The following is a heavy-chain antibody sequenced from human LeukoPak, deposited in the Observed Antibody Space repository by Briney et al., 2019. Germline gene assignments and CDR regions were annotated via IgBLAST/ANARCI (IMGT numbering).Heavy chain of an antibody. CDR2: IRRRGLGGTA. J-gene: IGHJ4*02. D-gene: IGHD6-13*01. CDR1: GFTFGDYA. V-gene: IGHV3-49*03. CDR3: AREWQGGIAAAGTRIEGDY. Sequence: PGGSLRLSCRASGFTFGDYAMTWIRQAPGKGLEWVGFIRRRGLGGTADYAASVKGRFAISRDDAENSLFLQMNSLRVEDTAVYYCAREWQGGIAAAGTRIEGDYWGQGTLVAVSS.